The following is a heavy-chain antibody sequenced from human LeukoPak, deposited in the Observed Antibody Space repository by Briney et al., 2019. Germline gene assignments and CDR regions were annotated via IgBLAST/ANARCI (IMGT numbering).Heavy chain of an antibody. V-gene: IGHV4-30-4*01. CDR1: GGSISSGDYY. J-gene: IGHJ6*04. Sequence: SETLSLTCTVSGGSISSGDYYWSWIRQPPGKGLEWIGYIYYSGSTYYNPSPKSRVTISVDTSKNQFSLKLSSVTAADTAVYYCARGGVINLLYYYYGMDVWGKGTTVTVSS. CDR3: ARGGVINLLYYYYGMDV. CDR2: IYYSGST. D-gene: IGHD3-10*01.